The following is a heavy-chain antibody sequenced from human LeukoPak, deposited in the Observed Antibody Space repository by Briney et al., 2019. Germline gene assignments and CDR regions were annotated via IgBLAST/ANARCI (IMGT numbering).Heavy chain of an antibody. CDR2: IIPIFGTA. CDR1: GGSFSSYA. V-gene: IGHV1-69*06. D-gene: IGHD5-18*01. CDR3: AGGIQLWQQFDY. J-gene: IGHJ4*02. Sequence: GASVKVSCKASGGSFSSYAISWARQAPGQGLEWMGGIIPIFGTANYTQKFQGRVTITADKSTSTAYMELSSLRSEDTAVYYCAGGIQLWQQFDYWGQGTLVTVSS.